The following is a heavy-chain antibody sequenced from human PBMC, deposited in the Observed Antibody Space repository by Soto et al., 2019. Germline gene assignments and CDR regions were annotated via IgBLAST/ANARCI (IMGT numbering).Heavy chain of an antibody. CDR3: ARERTDYYYYYGMDV. V-gene: IGHV1-2*02. J-gene: IGHJ6*02. D-gene: IGHD1-1*01. CDR2: INPNSGGT. CDR1: GYTFTGYY. Sequence: ASVKVSCKASGYTFTGYYMHWVRQAPGQGLEWMGWINPNSGGTNYAQKFQGRVTMTRDTSISTAYMELSRLRSDDTAVYYCARERTDYYYYYGMDVWGQGTTVPVSS.